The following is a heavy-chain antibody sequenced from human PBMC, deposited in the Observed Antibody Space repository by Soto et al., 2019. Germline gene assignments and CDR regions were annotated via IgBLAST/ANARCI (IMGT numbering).Heavy chain of an antibody. CDR2: IIPIFGTA. Sequence: QVQLVQSGAEVKKPGSSVKVSCKASGGTFSSYAISWVRQAPGQGLEWMGGIIPIFGTANYAQKFQGRVTITADEAASTVYMELSSLRSEDTAVDYCARDPTEMETNMAVWGQGTTVTVSS. J-gene: IGHJ6*02. D-gene: IGHD4-17*01. CDR3: ARDPTEMETNMAV. CDR1: GGTFSSYA. V-gene: IGHV1-69*01.